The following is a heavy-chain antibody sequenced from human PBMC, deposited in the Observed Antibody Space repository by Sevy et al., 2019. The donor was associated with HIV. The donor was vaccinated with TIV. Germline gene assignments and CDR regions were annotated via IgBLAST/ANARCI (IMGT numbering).Heavy chain of an antibody. J-gene: IGHJ4*02. CDR1: GFTFSSYA. Sequence: GGSLRLSCAASGFTFSSYAMHWVRQAPGKGLEWVAVISYDGSNKYYADSVKGRFTIYRDNSKNTLYLQMNSLRAEDTAVYYCARWPKYYVSSGYYPMSGDYWGQGTLVTVSS. CDR2: ISYDGSNK. V-gene: IGHV3-30-3*01. D-gene: IGHD3-22*01. CDR3: ARWPKYYVSSGYYPMSGDY.